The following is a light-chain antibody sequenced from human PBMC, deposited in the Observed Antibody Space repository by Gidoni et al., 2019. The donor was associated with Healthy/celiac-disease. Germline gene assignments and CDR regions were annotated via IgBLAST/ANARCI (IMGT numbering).Light chain of an antibody. CDR3: QQRSNWPWT. CDR2: DAS. CDR1: QSVSSY. Sequence: EIVLTQSPATLSLSPGERATLSCRASQSVSSYLAWYQQKPGQALRLLIYDASNRATGIPARFSGSGSGTDFTLTISSLEPEDFAVYYCQQRSNWPWTFGQXTKVEIK. J-gene: IGKJ1*01. V-gene: IGKV3-11*01.